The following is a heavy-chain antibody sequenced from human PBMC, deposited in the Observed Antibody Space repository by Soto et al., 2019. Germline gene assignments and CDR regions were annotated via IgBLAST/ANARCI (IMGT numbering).Heavy chain of an antibody. CDR2: IYYSGST. CDR3: ARDHYGMDV. Sequence: SETLSLTCTVSGGSISSSSYYWGWIRQPPGKGLEWIGSIYYSGSTNYDPSLKSRVTISVDTSKNQFSLKLSSVTAADTAVYYCARDHYGMDVWGQGTTVTVSS. J-gene: IGHJ6*02. CDR1: GGSISSSSYY. V-gene: IGHV4-39*07.